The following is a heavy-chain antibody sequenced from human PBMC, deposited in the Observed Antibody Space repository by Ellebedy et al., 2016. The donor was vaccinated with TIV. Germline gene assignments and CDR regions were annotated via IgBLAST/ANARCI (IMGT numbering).Heavy chain of an antibody. V-gene: IGHV3-7*01. CDR3: ARGGSTSSRYWRN. CDR2: IKKDGSDK. D-gene: IGHD6-13*01. CDR1: EFAFYDDW. J-gene: IGHJ4*02. Sequence: PGGSLRLSCTASEFAFYDDWMTRVRQAPGKGLEWVANIKKDGSDKYYVDSVKGRFTISRDNSKNSLFLQMDSLRAEDTAVYFCARGGSTSSRYWRNWGQGTLVTVSS.